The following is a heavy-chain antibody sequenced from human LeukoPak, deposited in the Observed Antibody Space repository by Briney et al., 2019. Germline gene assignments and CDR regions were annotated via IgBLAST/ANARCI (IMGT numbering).Heavy chain of an antibody. J-gene: IGHJ4*02. V-gene: IGHV3-30*04. Sequence: GVXFSXYAMHWVRQAPGKGLEWVAVISHDGSSKYYADSVKGRFTISRDNSKNMLYMQMGSLRPDDTAVYYCARHPSGDYYFYYWGQGTLVTVSS. CDR1: GVXFSXYA. D-gene: IGHD4-17*01. CDR3: ARHPSGDYYFYY. CDR2: ISHDGSSK.